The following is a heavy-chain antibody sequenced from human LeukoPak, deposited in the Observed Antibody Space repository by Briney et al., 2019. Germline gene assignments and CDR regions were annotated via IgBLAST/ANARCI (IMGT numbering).Heavy chain of an antibody. CDR3: ANTIAAPSFDY. V-gene: IGHV3-23*01. CDR1: GFTFSSYW. CDR2: ISGSGGST. D-gene: IGHD6-13*01. Sequence: PGESMRLSCAASGFTFSSYWMYWVRQAPGKGLEWVSTISGSGGSTYYADSVKGRFTISRDNSKNTLYLQMNSLRAEDTAVYYCANTIAAPSFDYWGQGTLVTVSS. J-gene: IGHJ4*02.